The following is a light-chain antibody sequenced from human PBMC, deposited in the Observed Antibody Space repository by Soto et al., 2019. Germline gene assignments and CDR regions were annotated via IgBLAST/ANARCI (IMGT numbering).Light chain of an antibody. J-gene: IGKJ3*01. CDR1: QGIRNF. CDR2: AAS. CDR3: QKYSRVSV. Sequence: DIQMTQSPTSLSASVGDRVTITCRASQGIRNFVAWYQQKPGKAPKLLIYAASTLQSGVPSRFSGSGSGTDFTLTILSFQPDDVASYYHQKYSRVSVFGPGTKVEIK. V-gene: IGKV1-27*01.